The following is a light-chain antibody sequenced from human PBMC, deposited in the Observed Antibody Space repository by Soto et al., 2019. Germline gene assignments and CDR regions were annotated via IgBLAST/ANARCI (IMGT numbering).Light chain of an antibody. CDR3: QQYLTSPWT. CDR1: QSILDRSKNKYY. J-gene: IGKJ1*01. Sequence: DIVMTQSPDSLAVSLGERATFNCKSSQSILDRSKNKYYLAWSQQKSGQPPKLLIYLASLRQSGVPDRFTGSGSGTDFTLTISSLQAEDVAVYYCQQYLTSPWTFGQGTKVEI. V-gene: IGKV4-1*01. CDR2: LAS.